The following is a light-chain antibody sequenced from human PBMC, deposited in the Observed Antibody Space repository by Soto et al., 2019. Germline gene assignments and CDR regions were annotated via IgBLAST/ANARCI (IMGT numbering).Light chain of an antibody. V-gene: IGKV3-15*01. Sequence: EILMTQSPATLSVSPGESATLACRASQSVSSNLAWYQQKPGQAPRLLIYGASTRATGIPARFSGSGSGTEFTLTISSLQSEDFAVYYCQQYNNWPPWTFGQGTKVEIK. CDR1: QSVSSN. CDR2: GAS. J-gene: IGKJ1*01. CDR3: QQYNNWPPWT.